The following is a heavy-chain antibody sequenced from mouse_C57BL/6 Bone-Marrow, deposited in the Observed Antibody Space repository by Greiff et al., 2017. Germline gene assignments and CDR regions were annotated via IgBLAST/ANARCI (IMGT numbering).Heavy chain of an antibody. D-gene: IGHD1-1*01. CDR3: ARDYGSVVDV. V-gene: IGHV1-81*01. Sequence: VQLQQSGAELARPGASVKLSCKASGYTFTSYGISWVKQRTGQGLEWIGEIYPRSGNTYYNEKFKGKATLTADKSSSTAYMELRSLTSEASAVYFCARDYGSVVDVWGTGTTVTVSS. CDR1: GYTFTSYG. CDR2: IYPRSGNT. J-gene: IGHJ1*03.